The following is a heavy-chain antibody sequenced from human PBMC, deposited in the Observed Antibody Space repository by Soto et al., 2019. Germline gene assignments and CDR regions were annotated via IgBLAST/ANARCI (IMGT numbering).Heavy chain of an antibody. D-gene: IGHD4-17*01. CDR3: ARIYGPYNWFDP. V-gene: IGHV1-18*01. CDR2: ISAYNGNT. J-gene: IGHJ5*02. Sequence: VKVSCKASGYTFTIYCISWVRQAPGQGLEWMGWISAYNGNTNYAQKLQGRVTMTTDTSTSTAYMELRSLRSDDTAVYYCARIYGPYNWFDPWGQGTLVTVSS. CDR1: GYTFTIYC.